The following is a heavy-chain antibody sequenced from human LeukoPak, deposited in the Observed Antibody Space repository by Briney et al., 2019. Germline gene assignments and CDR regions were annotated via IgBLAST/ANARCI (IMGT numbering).Heavy chain of an antibody. Sequence: GGSLRLSCLTSGFTLSTNAMSWVRQAPGKGLEWISGISGSGASTYYADSVKGRFTISRDNSRNTLYMKMNSLRVEDTAVYYCARGVGETLSGWTLDYWGHGTLVAVSS. CDR1: GFTLSTNA. CDR2: ISGSGAST. V-gene: IGHV3-23*01. D-gene: IGHD6-19*01. J-gene: IGHJ4*01. CDR3: ARGVGETLSGWTLDY.